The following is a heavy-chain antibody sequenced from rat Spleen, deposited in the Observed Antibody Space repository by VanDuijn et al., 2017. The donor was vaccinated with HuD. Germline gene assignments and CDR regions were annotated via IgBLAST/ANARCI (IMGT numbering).Heavy chain of an antibody. D-gene: IGHD1-9*01. CDR3: AKKGTYYGYRYVMDA. V-gene: IGHV5-25*01. CDR1: GFTFSSFA. CDR2: ITSGDSNT. J-gene: IGHJ4*01. Sequence: EVQLVESGGGLVQPGRSLKLSCAASGFTFSSFAMAWVRQAPKKGLEWVATITSGDSNTYYPDSVKGRFTISRDNAKSTLYLQMDSLRSEDTATYYCAKKGTYYGYRYVMDAWCQGASVTVSS.